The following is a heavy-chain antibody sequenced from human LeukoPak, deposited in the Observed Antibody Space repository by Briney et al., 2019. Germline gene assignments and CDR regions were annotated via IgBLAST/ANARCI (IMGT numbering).Heavy chain of an antibody. CDR1: GGSISSGDYY. Sequence: SETLSLTCTVSGGSISSGDYYWSWIRQPPGKGLEWIGYIYYSGSTYYNPSLKSRVTISVDTSKNQFSLKLSSVTAADTAVYYCARAGRYCSSTSCLDYWGQGTLVTVSS. V-gene: IGHV4-30-4*08. D-gene: IGHD2-2*01. CDR3: ARAGRYCSSTSCLDY. CDR2: IYYSGST. J-gene: IGHJ4*02.